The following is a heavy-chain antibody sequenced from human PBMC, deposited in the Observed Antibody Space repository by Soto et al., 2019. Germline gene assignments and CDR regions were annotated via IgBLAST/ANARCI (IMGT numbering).Heavy chain of an antibody. Sequence: PSETLSLTCTVSGGSISSYYWSWIRQPPGKGLEWIGYIYYSGSTNYNPSLKSRVTISVDTSKNQFSLKLSSVTAADTAVYYCAGGELLSEYYLDYWGQVALVTVSS. CDR2: IYYSGST. J-gene: IGHJ4*02. V-gene: IGHV4-59*01. D-gene: IGHD3-10*01. CDR3: AGGELLSEYYLDY. CDR1: GGSISSYY.